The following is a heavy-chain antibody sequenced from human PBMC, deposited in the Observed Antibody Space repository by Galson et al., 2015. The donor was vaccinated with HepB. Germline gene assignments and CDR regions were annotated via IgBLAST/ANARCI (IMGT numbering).Heavy chain of an antibody. CDR3: ARSTADYYYGMDV. Sequence: SLRLSCAASGFTVSSNYMSWVRQAPGKGLEWVSVIYSGGSTYYADSVKSRFTISRDNSKNTLYLQMNSLRAEDTAVYYCARSTADYYYGMDVWGQGTTVTVSS. V-gene: IGHV3-53*01. CDR1: GFTVSSNY. CDR2: IYSGGST. J-gene: IGHJ6*02.